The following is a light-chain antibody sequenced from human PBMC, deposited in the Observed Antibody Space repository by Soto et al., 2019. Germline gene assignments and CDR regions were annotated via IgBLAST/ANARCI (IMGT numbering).Light chain of an antibody. V-gene: IGKV3-15*01. CDR2: GAS. CDR3: QHYNNGWT. Sequence: EIVMTQSPATLSVSPGERATLSCRASQSVSSNLAWYQQKPGQAPRLLIYGASTRATGIPARFSGSGSGTDSTHTIGSLQSKDLAVYYCQHYNNGWTCGQGTKGKIK. CDR1: QSVSSN. J-gene: IGKJ1*01.